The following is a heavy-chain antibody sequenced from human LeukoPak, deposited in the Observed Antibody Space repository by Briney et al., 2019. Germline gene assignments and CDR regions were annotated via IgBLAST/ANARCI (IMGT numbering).Heavy chain of an antibody. CDR2: MNPNSGNT. Sequence: ASVKVSCKASGYTFTSYDINWVRQATGQGLEWMGWMNPNSGNTGYAQKFQGRVTMTRNTSISTAYMELSSLRSEDTAVYYCARRGKSIVGATGGFDYWGQGTLVTVSS. J-gene: IGHJ4*02. D-gene: IGHD1-26*01. V-gene: IGHV1-8*01. CDR1: GYTFTSYD. CDR3: ARRGKSIVGATGGFDY.